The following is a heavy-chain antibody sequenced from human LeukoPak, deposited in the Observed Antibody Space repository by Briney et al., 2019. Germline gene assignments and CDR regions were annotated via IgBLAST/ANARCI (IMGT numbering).Heavy chain of an antibody. D-gene: IGHD3-3*01. V-gene: IGHV4-39*01. CDR3: ARQFSYYDFWSGYPFDY. J-gene: IGHJ4*02. Sequence: SETLSLTCTVSGGSNSSSSYYWGWIRQPPGKGLEWIGSIYYSGSTYYNPSLKSRVTISVDTSKNQFSLKLSSVTAADTAVYYCARQFSYYDFWSGYPFDYWGQGTLVTVSS. CDR1: GGSNSSSSYY. CDR2: IYYSGST.